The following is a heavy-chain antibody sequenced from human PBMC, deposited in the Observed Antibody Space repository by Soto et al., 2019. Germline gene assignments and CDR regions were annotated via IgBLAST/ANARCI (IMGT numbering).Heavy chain of an antibody. D-gene: IGHD1-7*01. V-gene: IGHV1-2*02. CDR2: INPNSGGT. CDR3: ARTGYRNNWNYADDAFDI. J-gene: IGHJ3*02. CDR1: GYTFTGYY. Sequence: AAVKVSCKASGYTFTGYYMHWVRQAPGQGLEWMGWINPNSGGTNYAQKFQGRVTMTRDTSISTAYMELSRLRSDDTAVYYCARTGYRNNWNYADDAFDIWGQGTLVTVSS.